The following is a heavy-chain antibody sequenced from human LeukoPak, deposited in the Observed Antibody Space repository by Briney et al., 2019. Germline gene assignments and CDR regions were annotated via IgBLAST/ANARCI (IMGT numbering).Heavy chain of an antibody. V-gene: IGHV4-39*07. D-gene: IGHD3-22*01. Sequence: SETLSLTCTVFGGSISSSSYYWGWIRQPPGKGLEWIGSIYYSGSTYYNPSLKSRVTISVDTSKNQFSLKLSSVTAADTAVYYCASYSYYYDSSGYFDYWGQGTLVTVSS. J-gene: IGHJ4*02. CDR1: GGSISSSSYY. CDR2: IYYSGST. CDR3: ASYSYYYDSSGYFDY.